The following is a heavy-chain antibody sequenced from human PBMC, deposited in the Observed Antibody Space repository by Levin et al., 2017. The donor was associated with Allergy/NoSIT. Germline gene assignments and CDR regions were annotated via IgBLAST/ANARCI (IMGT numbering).Heavy chain of an antibody. CDR2: INPKSGDR. Sequence: ASVKVSCKASRYAFSAYYIHWVRQAPGQGLEWMGWINPKSGDRTYAQKFQGRVTMTRDTSITTAYMELSRLTSDDTAVYYCARVSSDADTSMVFLLSYFDHWGQGTLVTVAA. CDR1: RYAFSAYY. V-gene: IGHV1-2*02. D-gene: IGHD5-18*01. CDR3: ARVSSDADTSMVFLLSYFDH. J-gene: IGHJ4*02.